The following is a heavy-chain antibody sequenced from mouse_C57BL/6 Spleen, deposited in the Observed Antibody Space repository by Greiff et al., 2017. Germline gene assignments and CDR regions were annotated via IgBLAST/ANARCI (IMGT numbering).Heavy chain of an antibody. CDR2: ISSGGDYI. J-gene: IGHJ4*01. CDR1: GFTFSSYA. CDR3: ARGGLIGDY. D-gene: IGHD3-1*01. V-gene: IGHV5S21*01. Sequence: EVQLVESGEGLVKPGGSLKLSCAASGFTFSSYAMSWVRQTPEKRLEWVAYISSGGDYIYYADTVKGRFTISRDNAKNTLFLQMTSLRSEDTAMYYCARGGLIGDYWGQGTSVTVSS.